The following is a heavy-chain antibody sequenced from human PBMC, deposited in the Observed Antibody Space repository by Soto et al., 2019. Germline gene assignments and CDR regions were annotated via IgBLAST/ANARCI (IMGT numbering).Heavy chain of an antibody. V-gene: IGHV1-46*01. CDR2: INPSGGST. CDR1: GYTFTSYY. Sequence: QVQLVQSGAEVKKPGASVKVSCKASGYTFTSYYMHWVRQAPGQGLEWMGIINPSGGSTSYAQKFQGRVTMTRDTSTSTVYMELSSPRSEDTAVYYCARDSLQQWLGTTPENWFDPWGQGTLVTVSS. CDR3: ARDSLQQWLGTTPENWFDP. J-gene: IGHJ5*02. D-gene: IGHD6-19*01.